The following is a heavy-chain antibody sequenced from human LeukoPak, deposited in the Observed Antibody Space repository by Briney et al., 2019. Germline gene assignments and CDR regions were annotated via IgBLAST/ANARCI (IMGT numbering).Heavy chain of an antibody. J-gene: IGHJ4*02. D-gene: IGHD2-15*01. V-gene: IGHV4-59*12. CDR2: IYYSGST. Sequence: SETLSLTCTVSGGSISSYYWSWIRQPPGKGLEWIGYIYYSGSTNYNPSLKSRVTISVDTSKNQFSLKLSSVTAADTAVYYCARGPDCSGGSCYSGYYFDYWGQGILVTVSS. CDR3: ARGPDCSGGSCYSGYYFDY. CDR1: GGSISSYY.